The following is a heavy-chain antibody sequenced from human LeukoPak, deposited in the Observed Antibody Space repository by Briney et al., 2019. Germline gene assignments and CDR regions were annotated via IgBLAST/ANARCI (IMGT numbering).Heavy chain of an antibody. J-gene: IGHJ5*02. D-gene: IGHD3-3*01. Sequence: ASVKVSCKASGYTFTSYYMHWVRQAPGQGLEWMGWINPNSGGTNYAQKFQGWVTMTRDTSISTAYMELSRLRSDDTAVYYCAVTDDFWSGYYENWFDPWGQETLVTVSS. CDR2: INPNSGGT. CDR1: GYTFTSYY. CDR3: AVTDDFWSGYYENWFDP. V-gene: IGHV1-2*04.